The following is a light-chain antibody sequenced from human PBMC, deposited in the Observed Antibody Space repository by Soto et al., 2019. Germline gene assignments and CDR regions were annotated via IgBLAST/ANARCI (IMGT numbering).Light chain of an antibody. Sequence: QSALTQPRSVSGSPGQSVTISCTGTSSDVGGYNYVSWYQHHPGKAPTLIIYDVSKRPSGVPDRFSGSKSGYTASPTSAGLQAEDEAEYHCGSYGGSYTLLFGGGTKLTVL. J-gene: IGLJ2*01. CDR2: DVS. CDR3: GSYGGSYTLL. CDR1: SSDVGGYNY. V-gene: IGLV2-11*01.